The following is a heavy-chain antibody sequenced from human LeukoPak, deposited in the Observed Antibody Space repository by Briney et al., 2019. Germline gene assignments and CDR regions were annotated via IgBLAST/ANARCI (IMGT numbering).Heavy chain of an antibody. V-gene: IGHV4-34*01. CDR2: INHSGST. D-gene: IGHD3-22*01. Sequence: SETLSLTCAVYGGSFSGYYWSWTRQPPGKGLEWIGEINHSGSTNYNPSLKSRVTISVDTSKNQFSLKLSSVTAADTAVYYCARRNYYDSSGLGNVNDAFDIWGQGTMVTVSS. CDR1: GGSFSGYY. J-gene: IGHJ3*02. CDR3: ARRNYYDSSGLGNVNDAFDI.